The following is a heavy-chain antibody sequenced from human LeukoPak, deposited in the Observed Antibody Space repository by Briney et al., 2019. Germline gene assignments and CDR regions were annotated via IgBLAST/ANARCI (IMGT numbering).Heavy chain of an antibody. D-gene: IGHD1-14*01. CDR2: ISGSGGST. V-gene: IGHV3-23*01. Sequence: GGSLRLSCAASGFTFSSYAMSWVRQAPGKGLEWVSAISGSGGSTYYADSVKGRFTISRDNSKNTLYLQMNSLRAEDTAVYYCANINQAHYYMDVWGKGTRSPSP. J-gene: IGHJ6*03. CDR1: GFTFSSYA. CDR3: ANINQAHYYMDV.